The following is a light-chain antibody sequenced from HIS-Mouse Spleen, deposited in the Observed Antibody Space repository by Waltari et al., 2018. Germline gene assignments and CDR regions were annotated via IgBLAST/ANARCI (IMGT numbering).Light chain of an antibody. J-gene: IGKJ3*01. CDR1: HSLLHSNGYNY. CDR2: LGS. V-gene: IGKV2-28*01. Sequence: DLVMTHSPLSLPVTPGEPASIPCRSSHSLLHSNGYNYLDWYLQKPGQSPQLLIYLGSNRASGVPDRFSGSGSGTDFTLKISRVEAEDVGVYYCMQALQTPFTFGPGTKVDIK. CDR3: MQALQTPFT.